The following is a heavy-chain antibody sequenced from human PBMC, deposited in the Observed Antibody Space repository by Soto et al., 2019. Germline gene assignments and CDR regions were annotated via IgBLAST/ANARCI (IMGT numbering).Heavy chain of an antibody. D-gene: IGHD3-22*01. CDR1: GYTFTSYY. CDR2: INPSGGST. Sequence: ASVKVSCKASGYTFTSYYMHWVRQAPGQGLEWMGIINPSGGSTSYAQKFQGRVTMTRDTSTSTVYMELSSLRSEDTAVYYCARVIYYDSSGYSPTVPFDIWGQGTMVTVS. J-gene: IGHJ3*02. CDR3: ARVIYYDSSGYSPTVPFDI. V-gene: IGHV1-46*01.